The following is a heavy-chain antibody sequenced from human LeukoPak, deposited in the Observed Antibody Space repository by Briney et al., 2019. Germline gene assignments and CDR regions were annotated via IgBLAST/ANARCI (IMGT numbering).Heavy chain of an antibody. CDR1: GYTFTSYY. D-gene: IGHD1-26*01. J-gene: IGHJ4*02. V-gene: IGHV1-46*01. CDR2: INPSGGTT. Sequence: ASVKVSCKASGYTFTSYYMHWVRQAPGQGLEWMGIINPSGGTTTYAQKFQGRVTMTRDVSTSTVYMDLSSLRSEDTAVYYCARAGLLNWEKGVFYWGQGTLVTVSS. CDR3: ARAGLLNWEKGVFY.